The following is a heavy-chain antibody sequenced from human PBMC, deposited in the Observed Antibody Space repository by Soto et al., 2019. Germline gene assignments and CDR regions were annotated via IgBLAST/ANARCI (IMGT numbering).Heavy chain of an antibody. CDR1: GFTFSSYA. V-gene: IGHV3-23*01. CDR3: AKAGFFITMVRGVIAGGGPYYFDY. D-gene: IGHD3-10*01. J-gene: IGHJ4*02. CDR2: ISGSGGST. Sequence: GGSLRLSCAASGFTFSSYAMSWFRQAPGNGLEWVSAISGSGGSTYYADSVKGRFTISRDNSKNTLYLPMNSLRGEDTAVYYCAKAGFFITMVRGVIAGGGPYYFDYWGQGTLVTVSS.